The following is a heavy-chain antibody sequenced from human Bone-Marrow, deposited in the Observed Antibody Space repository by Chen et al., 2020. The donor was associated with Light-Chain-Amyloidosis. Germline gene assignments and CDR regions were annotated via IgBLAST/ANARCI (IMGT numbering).Heavy chain of an antibody. V-gene: IGHV4-31*01. CDR1: GVSLSSAGYY. CDR3: ARADASYYYYGMDV. Sequence: QVQLQESGPGLVRPSQTLSLTCTVSGVSLSSAGYYWSWIRQHPGKALDWIGHLFYSEITYANPSLKSLVAISMDTPMNHFSLKVSSVTAADTAVYYCARADASYYYYGMDVWGQGTTVTVSS. J-gene: IGHJ6*02. CDR2: LFYSEIT.